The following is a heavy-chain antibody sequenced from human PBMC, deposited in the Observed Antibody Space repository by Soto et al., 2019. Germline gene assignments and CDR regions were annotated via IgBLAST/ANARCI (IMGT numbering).Heavy chain of an antibody. J-gene: IGHJ4*02. V-gene: IGHV3-23*01. CDR1: GFTFSRDA. Sequence: EVPLLASGGGWGQAGGSRRRSCGGSGFTFSRDAMSWVRQAPGKGLEWVSLITANGGKTYYADSVKGRFTISIDNTKNTVSLQMTSVRVEDTAIYYCAKERATTTAFDYWGQGALVTVSS. CDR3: AKERATTTAFDY. D-gene: IGHD1-26*01. CDR2: ITANGGKT.